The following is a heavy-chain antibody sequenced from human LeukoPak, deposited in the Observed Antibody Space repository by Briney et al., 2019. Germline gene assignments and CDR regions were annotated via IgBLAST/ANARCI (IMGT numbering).Heavy chain of an antibody. V-gene: IGHV4-31*03. CDR1: GGSVSRGGYY. J-gene: IGHJ4*02. CDR2: TSYSEGT. D-gene: IGHD1-26*01. Sequence: SETLSLTCTVSGGSVSRGGYYWNWIRQHPGKGLEWIGFTSYSEGTYYNPSLMSRITISVDISQNQFSLKMRDVTAADTAVYFCATADWESFYFDSWGQGALVTVSS. CDR3: ATADWESFYFDS.